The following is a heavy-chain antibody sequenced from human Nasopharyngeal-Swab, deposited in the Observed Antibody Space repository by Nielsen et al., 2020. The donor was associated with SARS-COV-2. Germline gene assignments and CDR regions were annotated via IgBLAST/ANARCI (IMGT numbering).Heavy chain of an antibody. Sequence: ASVKVSCKASGYTFTSYDINWVRQATGQGLEWMGWMNPNSGNTGYAQKFQGRVTMTRNTSISTAYMELSSLRSEDTAVYYCAREGSSSMALDYWGQGTLVTVSS. CDR1: GYTFTSYD. CDR2: MNPNSGNT. D-gene: IGHD6-6*01. J-gene: IGHJ4*02. CDR3: AREGSSSMALDY. V-gene: IGHV1-8*01.